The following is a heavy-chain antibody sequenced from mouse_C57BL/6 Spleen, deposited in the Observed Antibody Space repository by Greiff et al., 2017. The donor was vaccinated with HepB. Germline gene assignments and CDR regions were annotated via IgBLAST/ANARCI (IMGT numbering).Heavy chain of an antibody. CDR2: IDPSDSYT. CDR3: ARGAYYSNYGFAY. D-gene: IGHD2-5*01. CDR1: GYTFTSYW. Sequence: QVQLQQPGAELVMPGASVKLSCKASGYTFTSYWMHWVKQRPGQGLEWIGEIDPSDSYTNYNQKFKGKSTLTVDKSSSTAYMQRSSLTSEDSAVYYCARGAYYSNYGFAYWGQGTLVTVSA. J-gene: IGHJ3*01. V-gene: IGHV1-69*01.